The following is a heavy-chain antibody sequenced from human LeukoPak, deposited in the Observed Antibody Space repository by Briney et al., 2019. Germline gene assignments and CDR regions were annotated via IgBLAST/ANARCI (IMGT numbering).Heavy chain of an antibody. Sequence: SEILSLTCTVSGGSVSSGSYFWSWIRQPPGKGLEWIGYIYYSASTNYNPSLESRVTISVDTSKNQFSLKLSSVTAADTAVYYCARAIVPGRWNFDYWGQGTLFTVSS. CDR2: IYYSAST. J-gene: IGHJ4*02. CDR3: ARAIVPGRWNFDY. D-gene: IGHD2-21*01. CDR1: GGSVSSGSYF. V-gene: IGHV4-61*01.